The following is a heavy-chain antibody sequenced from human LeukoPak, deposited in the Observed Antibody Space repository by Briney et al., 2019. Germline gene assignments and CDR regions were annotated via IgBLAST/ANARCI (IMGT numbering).Heavy chain of an antibody. Sequence: SVKVSCKASGGTFSSYAISWVRQAPGQGLEWMGRIIPILGIANYAQKFQGRVTIAADKSTSTAYMELSSLRSEDTAVYYCARSAEDYSNPNWFDPWGQGTLVTVSS. CDR2: IIPILGIA. J-gene: IGHJ5*02. D-gene: IGHD4-11*01. V-gene: IGHV1-69*04. CDR3: ARSAEDYSNPNWFDP. CDR1: GGTFSSYA.